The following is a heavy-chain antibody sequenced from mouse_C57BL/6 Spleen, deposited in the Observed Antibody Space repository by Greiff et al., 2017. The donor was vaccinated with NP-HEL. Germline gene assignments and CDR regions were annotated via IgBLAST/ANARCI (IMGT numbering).Heavy chain of an antibody. CDR1: GFTFSDYG. Sequence: EVKLVESGGGLVKPGGSLKLSCAASGFTFSDYGMHWVRQAPEKGLEWVAYISSGSSTIYYADTVKGRFTISRDNAKNTLFLQMTSLRSEDTAMYYCARPSGSSYPFAYWGQGTLVTVSA. V-gene: IGHV5-17*01. J-gene: IGHJ3*01. D-gene: IGHD1-1*01. CDR2: ISSGSSTI. CDR3: ARPSGSSYPFAY.